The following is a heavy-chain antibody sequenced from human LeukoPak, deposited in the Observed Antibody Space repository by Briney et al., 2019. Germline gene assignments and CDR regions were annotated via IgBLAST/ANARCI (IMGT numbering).Heavy chain of an antibody. J-gene: IGHJ4*02. D-gene: IGHD5-18*01. Sequence: ASVKVSCKASGYTFTGYYMHWVRQAPGQGLEWMGIINPSGGSTSYAQKFQGRVTMTGDTSTSTVYMKLSSLRSEDTAVYYCAREIGPIQLHLWGSAFDYWGQGTLVTVSS. V-gene: IGHV1-46*01. CDR3: AREIGPIQLHLWGSAFDY. CDR1: GYTFTGYY. CDR2: INPSGGST.